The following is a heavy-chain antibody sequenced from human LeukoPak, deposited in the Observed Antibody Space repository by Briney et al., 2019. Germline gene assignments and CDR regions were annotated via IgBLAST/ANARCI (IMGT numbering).Heavy chain of an antibody. D-gene: IGHD6-19*01. CDR1: GFPFSSHG. CDR2: ISPGGGPT. Sequence: GGSLRLSCAGSGFPFSSHGMNWVRQAPGKGLEWVSGISPGGGPTYYANSVKGRFTISRDDPKNTLYLQMNSLRAEDTAVYYCARVGSSGWPHFDYWGQGTLVTVSS. J-gene: IGHJ4*02. V-gene: IGHV3-23*01. CDR3: ARVGSSGWPHFDY.